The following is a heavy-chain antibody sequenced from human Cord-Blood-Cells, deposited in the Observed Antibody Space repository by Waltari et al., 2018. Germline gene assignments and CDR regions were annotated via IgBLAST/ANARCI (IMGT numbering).Heavy chain of an antibody. CDR1: GYTFTGYY. J-gene: IGHJ4*02. Sequence: QVQLVQSGAEVKKPGASVKVSCKASGYTFTGYYMHWLRQAPGQGLEWMGWINPNSGGTNYAQKFQGRVTMTRDTSISTAYMELSRLRSDDTAVYYCARASITIFGVVIIRFDYWGQGTLVTVSS. V-gene: IGHV1-2*02. D-gene: IGHD3-3*01. CDR3: ARASITIFGVVIIRFDY. CDR2: INPNSGGT.